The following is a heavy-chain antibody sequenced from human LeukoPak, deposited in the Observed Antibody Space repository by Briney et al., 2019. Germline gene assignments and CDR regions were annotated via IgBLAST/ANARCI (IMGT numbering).Heavy chain of an antibody. CDR3: ARGVAAAGTDWFDP. D-gene: IGHD6-13*01. CDR2: IYHSGST. CDR1: GGSISSSNW. Sequence: PSETLSLTCAVSGGSISSSNWWSWVRQPPGKGLEWIGEIYHSGSTNYNPSLKSRVTISVDKSKNQFSLKLGSVTAADTAVYYCARGVAAAGTDWFDPWGRGTLVTVSS. J-gene: IGHJ5*02. V-gene: IGHV4-4*02.